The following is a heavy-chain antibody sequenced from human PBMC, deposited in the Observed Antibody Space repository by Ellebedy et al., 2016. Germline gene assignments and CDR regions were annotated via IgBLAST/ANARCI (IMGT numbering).Heavy chain of an antibody. CDR1: GDSVSSNTAA. CDR3: VSGGSWGLGGYFDL. V-gene: IGHV6-1*01. D-gene: IGHD7-27*01. CDR2: AYYRSKWYH. Sequence: SETLSLTCAISGDSVSSNTAAWNWIRQSPSRGPEWLGRAYYRSKWYHEYAVSVKSRITINPDTSKNEFSLHLNSVTPEDTAVYYCVSGGSWGLGGYFDLWGRGILVTVSS. J-gene: IGHJ2*01.